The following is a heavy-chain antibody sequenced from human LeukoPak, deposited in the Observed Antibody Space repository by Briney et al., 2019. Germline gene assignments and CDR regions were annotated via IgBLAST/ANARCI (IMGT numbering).Heavy chain of an antibody. CDR1: GFTFSSYW. CDR3: ARDFKLGYYFDY. CDR2: INSDGSST. D-gene: IGHD3-16*01. V-gene: IGHV3-74*01. Sequence: GGSLRLSCAASGFTFSSYWMHWVRQAPGKGLVWVSRINSDGSSTSYADSVKGRFTISRDNAKNTLYLQMNSLRAEDMAVYYSARDFKLGYYFDYWGQGTLVTVSS. J-gene: IGHJ4*02.